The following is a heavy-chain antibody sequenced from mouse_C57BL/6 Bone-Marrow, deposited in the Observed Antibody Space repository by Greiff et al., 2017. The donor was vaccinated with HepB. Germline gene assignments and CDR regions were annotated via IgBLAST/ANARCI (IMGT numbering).Heavy chain of an antibody. CDR2: IHPSDSDT. J-gene: IGHJ3*01. CDR3: AIGDSSGYPFAY. V-gene: IGHV1-74*01. CDR1: GYTFTSYW. D-gene: IGHD3-2*02. Sequence: QVQLQQPGAELVKPGASVKVSCKASGYTFTSYWMHWVKQRPGQGLEWIGRIHPSDSDTNYNQKFKGKATLTVDKSSSTAYMQLRSLTSEDSAVYYCAIGDSSGYPFAYWGQGTLVTVSA.